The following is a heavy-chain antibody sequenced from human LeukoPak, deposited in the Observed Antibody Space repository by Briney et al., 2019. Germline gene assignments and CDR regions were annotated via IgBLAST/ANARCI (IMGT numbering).Heavy chain of an antibody. CDR3: AREGETGTASDYYYYMDV. V-gene: IGHV3-48*01. J-gene: IGHJ6*03. Sequence: GGSLRLSCAASGFTFSSYSMNWVRQAPGKGLEWVSYISSSSSTIYYADSVKGRFTISRDNAKNSLYLQMNSLRAEDTAVYYCAREGETGTASDYYYYMDVWGKGTTVTVSS. CDR2: ISSSSSTI. D-gene: IGHD1-1*01. CDR1: GFTFSSYS.